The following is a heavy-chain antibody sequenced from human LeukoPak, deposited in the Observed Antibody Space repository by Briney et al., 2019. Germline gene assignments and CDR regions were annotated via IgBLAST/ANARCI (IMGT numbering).Heavy chain of an antibody. Sequence: GGSLRLSCAASGFTFSSYAMHWVRQAPGKGLEWVAVISYDGSNKYYADSVKGRFTISRDNSKNTLYLQMNSLRAEDTAVYYCARESAGYYYDSSGYYFDYWGQGTLVTVSS. V-gene: IGHV3-30-3*01. CDR2: ISYDGSNK. CDR1: GFTFSSYA. J-gene: IGHJ4*02. D-gene: IGHD3-22*01. CDR3: ARESAGYYYDSSGYYFDY.